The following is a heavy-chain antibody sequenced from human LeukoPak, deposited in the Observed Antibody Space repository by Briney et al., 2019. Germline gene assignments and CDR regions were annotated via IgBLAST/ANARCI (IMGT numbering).Heavy chain of an antibody. CDR2: INPNSGGT. CDR3: ARDGGGSYYLPNWFDP. V-gene: IGHV1-2*02. D-gene: IGHD1-26*01. CDR1: GYTFTGYY. J-gene: IGHJ5*02. Sequence: ASVKVSCKASGYTFTGYYMHWVRQAPGQGLEWMGWINPNSGGTNYAQKFQGRVTMTRDTSISTAYMELSRLRSDDTAVYYCARDGGGSYYLPNWFDPWGQGTLVTVSS.